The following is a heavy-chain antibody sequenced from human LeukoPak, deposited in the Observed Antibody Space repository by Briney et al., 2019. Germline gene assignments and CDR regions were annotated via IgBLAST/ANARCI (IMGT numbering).Heavy chain of an antibody. CDR1: GFNFRNYD. V-gene: IGHV3-33*06. CDR3: AKSGNYDILTGHDY. J-gene: IGHJ4*02. D-gene: IGHD3-9*01. CDR2: IRSDANNK. Sequence: PGRSLRLSCAASGFNFRNYDMHWVRQAPGKGLEWVASIRSDANNKYYADSVKGRFTISRDNAKNTLFLQMSSLRAEDTAAYYCAKSGNYDILTGHDYWGQGTLVTVSS.